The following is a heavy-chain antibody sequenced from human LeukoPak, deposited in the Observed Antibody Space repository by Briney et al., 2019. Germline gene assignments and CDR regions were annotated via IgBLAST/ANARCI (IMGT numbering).Heavy chain of an antibody. CDR3: ARGTYYYDSSGPGN. Sequence: GGSLRLSCAASGFTFSYYYMSWIRQARGKGLEGVSYISSSGSTIYYADSVKGRFTISRDNAKNSLYLQMNSLRAEDTAVYYCARGTYYYDSSGPGNWGQGTLVTVSS. D-gene: IGHD3-22*01. CDR1: GFTFSYYY. CDR2: ISSSGSTI. J-gene: IGHJ4*02. V-gene: IGHV3-11*01.